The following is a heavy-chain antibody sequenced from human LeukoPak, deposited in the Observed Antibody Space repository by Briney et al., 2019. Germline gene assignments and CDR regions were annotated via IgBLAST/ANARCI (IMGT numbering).Heavy chain of an antibody. J-gene: IGHJ4*02. CDR1: GYTFIDYG. Sequence: VASVKVSCKASGYTFIDYGVSWVRHPPGQGLEWMGWISTYNGHTYCAQKLQGRVTMTTDTSTSTAYMELRSRRSDDTAVYYCARDAAAAGPFDYWGQGTLVTVSS. D-gene: IGHD6-13*01. V-gene: IGHV1-18*01. CDR2: ISTYNGHT. CDR3: ARDAAAAGPFDY.